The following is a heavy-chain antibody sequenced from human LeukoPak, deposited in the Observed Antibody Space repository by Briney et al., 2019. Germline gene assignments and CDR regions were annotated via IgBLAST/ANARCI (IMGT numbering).Heavy chain of an antibody. J-gene: IGHJ3*02. CDR1: GDSPISSSSC. Sequence: SGTLSLTCIVSGDSPISSSSCCGWIRQPPRKGLEWIGSIYYSGSTYYNPSLKSRVTISLDTSKKQFSLKWSSVTAADTPVYYCAITRYYYDSSCNYLDAFHTWGQGTLVTVSS. CDR3: AITRYYYDSSCNYLDAFHT. CDR2: IYYSGST. V-gene: IGHV4-39*01. D-gene: IGHD3-22*01.